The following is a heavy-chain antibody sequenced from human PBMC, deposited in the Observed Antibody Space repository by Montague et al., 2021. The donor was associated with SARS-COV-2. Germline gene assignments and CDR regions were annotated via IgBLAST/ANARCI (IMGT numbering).Heavy chain of an antibody. J-gene: IGHJ4*02. CDR1: GDSITNTRYF. CDR3: AVDVKYFFDN. CDR2: IYHTGNT. V-gene: IGHV4-39*01. Sequence: SETLSLTCNVSGDSITNTRYFWGWIRQPPGKALEWIGSIYHTGNTYYNPALKRRALMSIDTSQNQFSLRLPSVIASDTAVYYCAVDVKYFFDNWGQGILVTVSS. D-gene: IGHD3-16*01.